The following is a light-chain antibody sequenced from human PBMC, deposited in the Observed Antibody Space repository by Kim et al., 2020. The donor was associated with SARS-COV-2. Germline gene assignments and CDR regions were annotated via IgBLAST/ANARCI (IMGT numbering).Light chain of an antibody. CDR1: NIGRTS. Sequence: SYELTQPPSLSEAPGKTATITCGGNNIGRTSVHWYRQKPGQAPVLVIYFDNARPSGIPERVSGSNSGNTATLTITRVEAGDEADYYCQVWDSRSNHWVFGGGTQLTVL. CDR2: FDN. V-gene: IGLV3-21*04. CDR3: QVWDSRSNHWV. J-gene: IGLJ3*02.